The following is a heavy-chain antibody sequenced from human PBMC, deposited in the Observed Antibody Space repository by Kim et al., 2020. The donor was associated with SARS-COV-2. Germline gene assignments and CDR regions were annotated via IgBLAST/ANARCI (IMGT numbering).Heavy chain of an antibody. J-gene: IGHJ4*02. D-gene: IGHD7-27*01. Sequence: GGSLRLSCAASGFTVGDNHMTWVRQAPGKGLEWVPLIYGGGTKSYAESVKGRLTISRDNSKNTLYLQMNNLRAEDTAVYYCAKIRAWGNDYWGQGTLVTV. CDR2: IYGGGTK. CDR1: GFTVGDNH. V-gene: IGHV3-53*01. CDR3: AKIRAWGNDY.